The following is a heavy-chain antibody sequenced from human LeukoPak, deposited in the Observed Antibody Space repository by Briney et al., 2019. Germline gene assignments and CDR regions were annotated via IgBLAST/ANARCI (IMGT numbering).Heavy chain of an antibody. J-gene: IGHJ4*02. CDR1: GFTFSSYG. V-gene: IGHV3-23*01. CDR2: ISGSGGST. CDR3: AKFMWFGELLSPFDY. Sequence: GGTLRLSCAASGFTFSSYGMSWVRQAPGKGLEWVSAISGSGGSTYYADSVKGRLTISRDNSKNTLYLQMNSLRAEDTAVYYCAKFMWFGELLSPFDYWGQGTLVTVSS. D-gene: IGHD3-10*01.